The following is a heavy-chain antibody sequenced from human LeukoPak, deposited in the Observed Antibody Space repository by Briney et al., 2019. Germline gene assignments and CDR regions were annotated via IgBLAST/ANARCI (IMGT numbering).Heavy chain of an antibody. J-gene: IGHJ5*02. V-gene: IGHV5-51*01. CDR3: ARLADNGNRFDP. CDR1: GYSFTSYW. CDR2: IYPGDSDT. Sequence: GAPLQISCKGSGYSFTSYWIGWVRQLPGKVLEWMGIIYPGDSDTIYSPSFQGQVTISADKSISTAYLQWSSLKASDTAMYYCARLADNGNRFDPWGQGTLVTVSS. D-gene: IGHD1-14*01.